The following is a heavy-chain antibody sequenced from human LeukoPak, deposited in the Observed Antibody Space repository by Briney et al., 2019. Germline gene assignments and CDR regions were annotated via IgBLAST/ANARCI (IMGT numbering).Heavy chain of an antibody. D-gene: IGHD3-22*01. V-gene: IGHV1-2*02. J-gene: IGHJ4*02. Sequence: ASVKVSCKTSGYTFTGYYMHWVRQAPGQGLEWMGWVNPNTGGTNYAQKFQGRVTMTSDTSISTAYMELSSLKSDDTAMYYCARAPMIVVVFPPRLDFWGQGTLVTVSS. CDR1: GYTFTGYY. CDR3: ARAPMIVVVFPPRLDF. CDR2: VNPNTGGT.